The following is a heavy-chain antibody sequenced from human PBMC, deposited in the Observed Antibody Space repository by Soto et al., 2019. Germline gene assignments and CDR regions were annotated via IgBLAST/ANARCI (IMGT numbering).Heavy chain of an antibody. CDR1: GGSISSGGYY. CDR3: ARASSYYDFWSGYSNGMDV. J-gene: IGHJ6*02. D-gene: IGHD3-3*01. Sequence: QVQLQESGPGLVKPSQTLSLTCTVSGGSISSGGYYWSWIRQHPGKGLEWIGYIYYSGSTYYNPSLKSRVTISLDTYKNQFSLKLSSVTAADTAVYYCARASSYYDFWSGYSNGMDVWGQGTTVTVSS. CDR2: IYYSGST. V-gene: IGHV4-31*03.